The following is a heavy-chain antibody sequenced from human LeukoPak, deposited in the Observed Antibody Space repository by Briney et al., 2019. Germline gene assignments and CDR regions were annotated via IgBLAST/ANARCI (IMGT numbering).Heavy chain of an antibody. CDR2: IYTSGST. CDR3: AVSVTNEVDY. CDR1: GGSISSSSYY. Sequence: PSETLSLTCTVSGGSISSSSYYWSWIRQPAGKGLEWIGRIYTSGSTNYNPSLKSRVTMSVDTSKNQFSLKLSSVTAADTAVYYCAVSVTNEVDYWGQGTLVTVSS. D-gene: IGHD4-17*01. J-gene: IGHJ4*02. V-gene: IGHV4-61*02.